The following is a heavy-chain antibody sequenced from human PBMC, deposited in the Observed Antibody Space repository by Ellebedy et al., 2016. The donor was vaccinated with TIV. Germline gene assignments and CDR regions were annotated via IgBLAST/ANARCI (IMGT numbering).Heavy chain of an antibody. CDR3: ARGDKYYYESSGYYYTY. V-gene: IGHV1-46*01. CDR2: INPSGGDT. D-gene: IGHD3-22*01. Sequence: ASVQVSCKASGYTFTSYFMYWVRQAPGHGLEWMGIINPSGGDTNYAQRFQGRVTMTRDTSTSTVYMELSSLRSEDTAVYYCARGDKYYYESSGYYYTYWGQGTLVAVSS. J-gene: IGHJ4*02. CDR1: GYTFTSYF.